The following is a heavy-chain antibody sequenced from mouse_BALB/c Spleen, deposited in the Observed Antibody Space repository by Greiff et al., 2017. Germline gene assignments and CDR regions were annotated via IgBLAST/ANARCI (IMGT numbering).Heavy chain of an antibody. V-gene: IGHV14-4*02. CDR1: GFNIKDYY. D-gene: IGHD2-4*01. Sequence: EVKVVESGAELVRSGASVKLSCTASGFNIKDYYMHWVKQRPEQGLEWIGWIDPENGDTEYAPKFQGKATMTADTSSTTAYLQLSSLTSEDTAVYYCTGSPPTMITTFDYWGQGTTLTVSS. CDR3: TGSPPTMITTFDY. J-gene: IGHJ2*01. CDR2: IDPENGDT.